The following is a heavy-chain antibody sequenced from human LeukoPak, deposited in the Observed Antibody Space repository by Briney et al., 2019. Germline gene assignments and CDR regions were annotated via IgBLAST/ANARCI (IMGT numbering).Heavy chain of an antibody. Sequence: GGSLRLSCAASGFTFSTYWMHWVRQAPGKGLVWVSRINTDGSSTSYADSVKGRFTISRDNAKNTLYLQMNSLRVEDTAVYYCARDARGYDPFYWGQGTQVTVS. D-gene: IGHD3-3*01. V-gene: IGHV3-74*01. CDR3: ARDARGYDPFY. J-gene: IGHJ4*02. CDR2: INTDGSST. CDR1: GFTFSTYW.